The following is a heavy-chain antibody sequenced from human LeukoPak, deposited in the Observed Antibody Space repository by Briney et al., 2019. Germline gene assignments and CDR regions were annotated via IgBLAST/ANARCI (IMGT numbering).Heavy chain of an antibody. CDR1: GGTFSSYA. J-gene: IGHJ6*03. Sequence: SVKVSCKASGGTFSSYAISWVRQAPGQGLEWMGGIIPIFGTANYAQKFQGRVTITTDESTSTAYMELSSLRSEDTAVYYCARGIAAAGDYYYYMDVWGKGTTVTVSS. D-gene: IGHD6-13*01. CDR2: IIPIFGTA. CDR3: ARGIAAAGDYYYYMDV. V-gene: IGHV1-69*05.